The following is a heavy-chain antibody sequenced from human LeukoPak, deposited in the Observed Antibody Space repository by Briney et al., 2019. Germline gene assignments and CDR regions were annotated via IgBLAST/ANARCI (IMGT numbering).Heavy chain of an antibody. CDR1: GFPVSSNY. Sequence: GGSLRLSCAASGFPVSSNYMSWVRQAPGKGLEWVSVIYGGGSTYYAASVKGRFTISRDNSKNTLYLQMNSLRAEDTAVYYCARDFGDYWGQGTLVTVSS. CDR2: IYGGGST. CDR3: ARDFGDY. V-gene: IGHV3-66*02. D-gene: IGHD3-10*01. J-gene: IGHJ4*02.